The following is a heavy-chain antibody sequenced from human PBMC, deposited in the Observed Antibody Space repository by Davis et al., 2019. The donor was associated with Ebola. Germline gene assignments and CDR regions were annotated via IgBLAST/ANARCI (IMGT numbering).Heavy chain of an antibody. CDR2: VSPDGSAT. CDR3: ARGSYSYVVENWFDP. CDR1: GFTFSSYS. J-gene: IGHJ5*02. V-gene: IGHV3-74*01. Sequence: HTGGSLRLSCAASGFTFSSYSMSWVRQAPGKGLVWVSRVSPDGSATGYADSVRGRFTISRDNAKNTLYLQMNSLRAEDTAVYYCARGSYSYVVENWFDPWGQGTLVTVSS. D-gene: IGHD5-18*01.